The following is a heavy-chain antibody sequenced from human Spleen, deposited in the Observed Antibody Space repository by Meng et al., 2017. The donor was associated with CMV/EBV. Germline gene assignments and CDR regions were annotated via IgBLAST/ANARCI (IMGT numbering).Heavy chain of an antibody. CDR1: GGSISNITYY. V-gene: IGHV4-39*07. Sequence: SETLYLTCTVSGGSISNITYYWGWIRQPPGKGLEWIGSIYHSGNTYYNPSLNSRVTISVDTSNNQFSLKLSSVTAADTAFYYCVRDVAIAAAYPNWFDPWGQGTLVTVSS. CDR3: VRDVAIAAAYPNWFDP. CDR2: IYHSGNT. J-gene: IGHJ5*02. D-gene: IGHD6-13*01.